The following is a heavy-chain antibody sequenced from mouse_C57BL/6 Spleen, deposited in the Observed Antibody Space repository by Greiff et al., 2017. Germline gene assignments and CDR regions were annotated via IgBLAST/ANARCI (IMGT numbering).Heavy chain of an antibody. CDR2: IWSDGST. CDR1: GFSLTSYG. Sequence: QVQLKESGPGLVAPSQSLSITCTVSGFSLTSYGVHWVRQPPGKGLEWLVVIWSDGSTTYNSALKSRLSISKNNSNTQVFIKRNRLQTDDTAMYYCARHDYSSSSYAMDYWGQGTSVTVSS. J-gene: IGHJ4*01. V-gene: IGHV2-6-1*01. D-gene: IGHD1-1*01. CDR3: ARHDYSSSSYAMDY.